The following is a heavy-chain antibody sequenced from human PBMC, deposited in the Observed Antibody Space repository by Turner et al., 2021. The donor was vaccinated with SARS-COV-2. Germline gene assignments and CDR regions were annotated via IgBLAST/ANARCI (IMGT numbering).Heavy chain of an antibody. CDR2: IGTAGDT. J-gene: IGHJ4*02. CDR3: AREAGITMVRGVIIKPRIFDY. D-gene: IGHD3-10*01. V-gene: IGHV3-13*01. CDR1: GFPFSFYD. Sequence: EVQLVESGGGLVQPGGSLRLSCSASGFPFSFYDMHWVRQATGKGLEWVSAIGTAGDTYYPGSVKGRFTISRENAKNSLYLQMNSLRAGDTAVYYCAREAGITMVRGVIIKPRIFDYWGQGTLVTVSS.